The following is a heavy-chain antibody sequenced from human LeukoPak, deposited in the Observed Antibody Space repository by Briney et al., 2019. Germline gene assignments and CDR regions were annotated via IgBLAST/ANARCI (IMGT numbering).Heavy chain of an antibody. Sequence: GRSLRLARAASGFTFSSYSISWVRQAPEKGLEWVSAISGNGDITYYADTVKGRFSGSRDNSKNTLYLQLNSLRAEDTAVYYCAKDLRGTLSSRGPFEYWGQGTLVTVSS. CDR2: ISGNGDIT. J-gene: IGHJ4*02. CDR1: GFTFSSYS. D-gene: IGHD1-1*01. V-gene: IGHV3-23*01. CDR3: AKDLRGTLSSRGPFEY.